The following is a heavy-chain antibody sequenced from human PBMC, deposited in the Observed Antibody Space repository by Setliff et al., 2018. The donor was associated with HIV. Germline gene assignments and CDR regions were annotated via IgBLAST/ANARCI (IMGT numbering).Heavy chain of an antibody. CDR1: GGSISSHY. V-gene: IGHV4-59*11. CDR2: TYYTGIS. CDR3: ARDDTVVRGHIDY. J-gene: IGHJ4*02. Sequence: SETLSLTCTVSGGSISSHYWSWIRQPPGKGLEWIWYTYYTGISHYNPSLKSRVTISLDSKTQFSLRLSSVTAADTAVYYCARDDTVVRGHIDYWGQGTLVTVSS. D-gene: IGHD3-10*01.